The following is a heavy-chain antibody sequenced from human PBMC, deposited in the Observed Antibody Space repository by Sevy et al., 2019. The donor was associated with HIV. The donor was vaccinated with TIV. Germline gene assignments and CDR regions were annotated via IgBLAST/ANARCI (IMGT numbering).Heavy chain of an antibody. CDR2: IRPYNGNT. V-gene: IGHV1-18*01. CDR3: ARLRASTELGYYFDY. CDR1: GYTFPNYG. Sequence: ASVKVSCKASGYTFPNYGLSWVRQAPGQGLEWMGGIRPYNGNTDYAQKLQGRVTVPRDTSTTTAYMDLRSLRSDDTALYYCARLRASTELGYYFDYWGQGTLVTVSS. J-gene: IGHJ4*02. D-gene: IGHD3-16*01.